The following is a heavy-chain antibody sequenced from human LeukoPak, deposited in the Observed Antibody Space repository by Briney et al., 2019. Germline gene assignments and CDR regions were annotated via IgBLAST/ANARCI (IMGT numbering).Heavy chain of an antibody. Sequence: SETLSLTCTIYGGSFSGYHWTWIRQPPGKGLEWIGSIYYSGSTYYNPSLKSRVTISVDTSKNQFSLKLSSVTAADTAVYYCARHGEMATKNTLHWFDPWGQGTLVTVSS. CDR3: ARHGEMATKNTLHWFDP. CDR2: IYYSGST. V-gene: IGHV4-39*01. D-gene: IGHD5-24*01. J-gene: IGHJ5*02. CDR1: GGSFSGYH.